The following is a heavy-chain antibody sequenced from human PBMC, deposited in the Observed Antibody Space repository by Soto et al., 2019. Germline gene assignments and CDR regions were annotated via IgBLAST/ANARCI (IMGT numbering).Heavy chain of an antibody. J-gene: IGHJ4*02. V-gene: IGHV3-7*01. Sequence: GGSLRLSCVASGFTFKTYWMSWVRQAPGKGLEWVANIKEDGSDKYYVDSVKGRFTISRDNAKNLLYLQMNSLGAGDTAMYYCARFTRGSSGDYWGQGTLVTVSS. CDR1: GFTFKTYW. CDR3: ARFTRGSSGDY. D-gene: IGHD6-25*01. CDR2: IKEDGSDK.